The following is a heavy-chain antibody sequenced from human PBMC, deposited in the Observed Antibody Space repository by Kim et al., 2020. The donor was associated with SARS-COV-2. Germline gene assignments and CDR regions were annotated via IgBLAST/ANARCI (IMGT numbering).Heavy chain of an antibody. CDR1: GFTFSSYG. CDR2: ISYDGSNK. CDR3: AKDPPYDSSGYYYEY. J-gene: IGHJ4*02. V-gene: IGHV3-30*18. D-gene: IGHD3-22*01. Sequence: GGSLRLSCAASGFTFSSYGMHWVRQAPGKGLEWVAVISYDGSNKYYADSVKGRFTISRDNSKNTLYLQMNSLRAEDTAVYYCAKDPPYDSSGYYYEYWGQGTLVTVSS.